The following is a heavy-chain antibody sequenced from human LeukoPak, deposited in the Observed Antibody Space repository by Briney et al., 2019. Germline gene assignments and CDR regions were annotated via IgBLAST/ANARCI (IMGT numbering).Heavy chain of an antibody. CDR3: AIGYCSSNSCAFDY. D-gene: IGHD2-2*01. Sequence: PGGSLRLSCAASGFTFSSYSMNWVRQAPGEGLEWVSYISGSSNTIYYADSVKGRFTISRDTAKNSLYLQMNSLIDEDSAVYYCAIGYCSSNSCAFDYWGQGTLVTVSS. CDR2: ISGSSNTI. J-gene: IGHJ4*02. CDR1: GFTFSSYS. V-gene: IGHV3-48*02.